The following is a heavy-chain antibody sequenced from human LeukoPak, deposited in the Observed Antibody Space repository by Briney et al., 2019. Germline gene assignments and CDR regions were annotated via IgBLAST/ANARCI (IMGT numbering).Heavy chain of an antibody. CDR2: IYYSGST. V-gene: IGHV4-30-4*01. D-gene: IGHD2-2*01. Sequence: SQTLSLTCTVSGGSISSGDYYWSWIRQPPGKGLEWIGYIYYSGSTYYNPSPKSRVTISVDTSKNQFSLKLSSVTAADTAVYYCARDRALVAWGAFDIWGQRTMVTVSS. CDR1: GGSISSGDYY. J-gene: IGHJ3*02. CDR3: ARDRALVAWGAFDI.